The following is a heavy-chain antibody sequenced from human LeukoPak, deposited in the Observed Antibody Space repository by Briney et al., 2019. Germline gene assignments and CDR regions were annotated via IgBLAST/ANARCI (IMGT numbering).Heavy chain of an antibody. J-gene: IGHJ4*02. CDR2: IRYDGSNK. V-gene: IGHV3-30*02. D-gene: IGHD3-10*01. CDR3: AKDLMRDYYGSGSYYKGDY. Sequence: GGSLRLSCAASGFTFSSYGMHRVRQAPGKGLEWVAFIRYDGSNKYYADSVKGRFTISRDNSKNTLYLQMNSLRAEDTAVYYCAKDLMRDYYGSGSYYKGDYWGQGTLVTVSS. CDR1: GFTFSSYG.